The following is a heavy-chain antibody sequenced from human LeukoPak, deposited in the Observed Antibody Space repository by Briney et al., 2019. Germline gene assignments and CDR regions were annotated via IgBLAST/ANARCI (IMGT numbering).Heavy chain of an antibody. CDR2: ISAYNGNT. D-gene: IGHD6-13*01. CDR1: GYTFTSYG. V-gene: IGHV1-18*01. J-gene: IGHJ6*03. CDR3: ARDKGYSSSWYHYYYYMDV. Sequence: GASVKVSCKASGYTFTSYGISWVRQAPGQGLEWMGWISAYNGNTNYAQKLQGRVTMTTDTSTSTAYMELRSLRSDDTAVYYCARDKGYSSSWYHYYYYMDVWGKGTTVTVSS.